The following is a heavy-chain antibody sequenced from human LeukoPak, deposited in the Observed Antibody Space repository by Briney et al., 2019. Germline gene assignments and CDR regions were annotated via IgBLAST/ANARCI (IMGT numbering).Heavy chain of an antibody. CDR1: GFTFSSYA. Sequence: GGSLRLSCAASGFTFSSYAMSWVRQTPGKGLEWVSGITASGGSTYHADSVKGRFTISRDNSINTLNLQMNSLRAEDTAVYYCARAPGFWFGEFFDYWGQGTLVTVSS. J-gene: IGHJ4*02. CDR3: ARAPGFWFGEFFDY. CDR2: ITASGGST. D-gene: IGHD3-10*01. V-gene: IGHV3-23*01.